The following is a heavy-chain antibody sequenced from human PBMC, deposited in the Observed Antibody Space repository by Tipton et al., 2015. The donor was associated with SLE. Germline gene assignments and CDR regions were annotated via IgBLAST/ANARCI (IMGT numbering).Heavy chain of an antibody. J-gene: IGHJ6*02. CDR1: GFTFSSYG. D-gene: IGHD3-10*01. CDR3: AKEILWFREYPSGMDV. CDR2: IRYDGSNK. V-gene: IGHV3-30*02. Sequence: SGFTFSSYGMHWVRQAPGKGLEWVAFIRYDGSNKYYADSVKGRFTISRDNSKNTLYLQMNSLRAEDTAVYYCAKEILWFREYPSGMDVWGQGTTVTVSS.